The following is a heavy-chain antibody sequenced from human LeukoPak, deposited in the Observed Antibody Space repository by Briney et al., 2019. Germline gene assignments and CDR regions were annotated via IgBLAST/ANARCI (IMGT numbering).Heavy chain of an antibody. CDR3: AKYRPPYYDSSGYYHRVRGYYFDY. Sequence: GGSLRLSCAASGFTFSSYAMHWVRQAPGKGLEWVAVISYDGSNKYYADSVKGRFTISRDNSKNTLYLQMNSLRAEDTAVYYCAKYRPPYYDSSGYYHRVRGYYFDYWGQGTLVTVSS. CDR2: ISYDGSNK. D-gene: IGHD3-22*01. V-gene: IGHV3-30-3*02. J-gene: IGHJ4*02. CDR1: GFTFSSYA.